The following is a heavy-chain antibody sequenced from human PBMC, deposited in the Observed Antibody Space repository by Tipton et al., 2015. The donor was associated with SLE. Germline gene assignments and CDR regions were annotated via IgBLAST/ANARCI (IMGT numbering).Heavy chain of an antibody. D-gene: IGHD3-22*01. Sequence: GLVKPSETLSLTCTVPGAYISSGRYYWSWIRQSAGKGLEWIGHIYTSGSTSYNPSLKSRVTISIDMSKNQFSLKLSSVTAADTAVYYCARTRGEYYDSSGYFGFDIWGQGTMVTVSS. CDR1: GAYISSGRYY. V-gene: IGHV4-61*10. J-gene: IGHJ3*02. CDR3: ARTRGEYYDSSGYFGFDI. CDR2: IYTSGST.